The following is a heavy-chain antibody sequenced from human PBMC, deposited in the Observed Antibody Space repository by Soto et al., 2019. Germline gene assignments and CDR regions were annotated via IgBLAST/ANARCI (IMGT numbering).Heavy chain of an antibody. CDR2: VSDDNGNT. CDR3: AREGGRTKYYYYGMDV. CDR1: GYTFTAYG. D-gene: IGHD3-16*01. J-gene: IGHJ6*02. V-gene: IGHV1-18*01. Sequence: ASGKVSCKASGYTFTAYGISWVRQAPGQGLEWMGGVSDDNGNTDSAQKLQGKDTMTTDTSTSTAYMELRSLRSDDTAVYSGAREGGRTKYYYYGMDVWGQGTTVTVSS.